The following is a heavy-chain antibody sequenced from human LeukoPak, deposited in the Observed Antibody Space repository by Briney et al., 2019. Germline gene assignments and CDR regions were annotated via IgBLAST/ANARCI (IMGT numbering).Heavy chain of an antibody. CDR3: ARFGVDYDMDV. CDR2: IHYTGKP. V-gene: IGHV4-59*11. Sequence: SETLSLTCSVSGGSISGHYWTWIRQPPGKGLEWIGQIHYTGKPDYNPSLKSRITISVDTSKNQVSLQVSSVTAADSAIYYCARFGVDYDMDVWGHGTTVIVFS. D-gene: IGHD3-16*01. J-gene: IGHJ6*02. CDR1: GGSISGHY.